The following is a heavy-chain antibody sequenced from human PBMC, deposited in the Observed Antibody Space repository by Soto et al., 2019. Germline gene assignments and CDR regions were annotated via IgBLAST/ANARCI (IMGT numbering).Heavy chain of an antibody. Sequence: QVHLVQSGVEVKTPGASVKVSCQASGYTFFTYDISWVRQAPGQGLEWMGWISTYSGDTKYAQKFQCRDTMTTDTSTTTAYLELRSQRSDDTAVYYCARHHGPTTSENWFDPWGHGTLVTVSS. CDR2: ISTYSGDT. J-gene: IGHJ5*02. D-gene: IGHD5-12*01. CDR1: GYTFFTYD. V-gene: IGHV1-18*01. CDR3: ARHHGPTTSENWFDP.